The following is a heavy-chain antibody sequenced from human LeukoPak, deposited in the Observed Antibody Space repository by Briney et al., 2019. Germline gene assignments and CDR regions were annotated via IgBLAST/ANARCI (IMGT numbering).Heavy chain of an antibody. D-gene: IGHD3-10*01. CDR3: ARGLWFGELLGGYYYYIDV. Sequence: SQTLSLTCAISGDSVSSNSAGWNWLRLAPSIGLEWQGRTYYRTKWYNDYAVSVRGRITINPDTSKNQFSLQLNSVTPEDTAVYYCARGLWFGELLGGYYYYIDVWGKGTTVTVSS. CDR2: TYYRTKWYN. V-gene: IGHV6-1*01. CDR1: GDSVSSNSAG. J-gene: IGHJ6*03.